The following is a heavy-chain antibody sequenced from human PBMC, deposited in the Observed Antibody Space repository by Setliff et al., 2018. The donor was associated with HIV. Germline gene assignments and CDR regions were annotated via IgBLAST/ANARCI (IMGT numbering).Heavy chain of an antibody. CDR3: ARLSGGMVPNS. CDR1: GFSFRNSFYN. Sequence: SSETLSLTCNVSGFSFRNSFYNWGWIRQPPGKGLEWIGTIYYSGTTYYNPSLKSRVTMSIDTSPNQFSLNLTSVTATDTAVYYCARLSGGMVPNSWGQGTLVTVSS. J-gene: IGHJ4*02. V-gene: IGHV4-39*01. D-gene: IGHD3-10*01. CDR2: IYYSGTT.